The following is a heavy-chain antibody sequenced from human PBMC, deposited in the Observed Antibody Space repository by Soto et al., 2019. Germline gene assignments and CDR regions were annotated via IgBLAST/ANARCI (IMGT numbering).Heavy chain of an antibody. Sequence: QITLKESGPPLVKPTQTLTLTCTFSGFSLSTSGVGVGWIRQPPGKALEWLALIYWDDDKRYSPSLKSRLTIXKXXSKTQVVLTMTNMDPVDTATYYCAHRHREWIPFDIWGQGTMVTVSS. V-gene: IGHV2-5*02. CDR1: GFSLSTSGVG. CDR3: AHRHREWIPFDI. J-gene: IGHJ3*02. CDR2: IYWDDDK. D-gene: IGHD3-3*01.